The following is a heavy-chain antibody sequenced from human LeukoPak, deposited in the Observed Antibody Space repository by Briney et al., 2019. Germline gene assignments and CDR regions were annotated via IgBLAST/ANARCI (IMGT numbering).Heavy chain of an antibody. CDR3: ARDSWNYYDSSGYYTDAFDI. CDR2: INPNSGGT. D-gene: IGHD3-22*01. CDR1: GYTFTRYG. J-gene: IGHJ3*02. Sequence: ASVKVSCTASGYTFTRYGIGWVRQAPGHGLEWRGWINPNSGGTNYAQKFQGWVTMTRDTSISTAYMELSRLRSDDTAVYYCARDSWNYYDSSGYYTDAFDIWGQGTMVTVSS. V-gene: IGHV1-2*04.